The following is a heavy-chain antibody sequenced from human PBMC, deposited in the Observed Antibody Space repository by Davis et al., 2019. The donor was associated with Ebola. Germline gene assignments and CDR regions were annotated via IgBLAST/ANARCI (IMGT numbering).Heavy chain of an antibody. J-gene: IGHJ4*02. CDR2: INHSGST. Sequence: SETLSFTCAVYGGSFSGYYWSWIRQPPGKGLEWIGEINHSGSTNYNPSLKSRVTISVDTSKNQFSLKLSSVTAADTAVYYCARGKNWEPFDYWGQGTLVTVSS. V-gene: IGHV4-34*01. D-gene: IGHD1-26*01. CDR1: GGSFSGYY. CDR3: ARGKNWEPFDY.